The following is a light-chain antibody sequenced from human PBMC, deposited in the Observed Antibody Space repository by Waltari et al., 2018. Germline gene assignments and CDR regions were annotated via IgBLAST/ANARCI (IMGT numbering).Light chain of an antibody. Sequence: SFVVTQTPSVSVAPGQTAKIECGGKHIGSKSVRWYQQKAGQAPVLVIYDDSDRHTGIPERFSGSNSRNTATLTISSVEAGDEADYYCQVWDDNSEQVIFGGGSKLTVL. V-gene: IGLV3-21*02. CDR2: DDS. J-gene: IGLJ2*01. CDR3: QVWDDNSEQVI. CDR1: HIGSKS.